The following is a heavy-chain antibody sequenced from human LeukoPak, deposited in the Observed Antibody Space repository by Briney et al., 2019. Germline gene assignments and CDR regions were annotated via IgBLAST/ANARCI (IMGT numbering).Heavy chain of an antibody. CDR3: AKDGSSWFFDY. CDR2: ISGSGGST. D-gene: IGHD6-13*01. J-gene: IGHJ4*02. Sequence: GGSLRLSCAASGFTFSSYGMSWVRQAPGKGLEWVSAISGSGGSTYHADSVKGRFTISRDNSKNTLYLQMNSLRAEDTAVYYCAKDGSSWFFDYWGQGNLVTVSS. V-gene: IGHV3-23*01. CDR1: GFTFSSYG.